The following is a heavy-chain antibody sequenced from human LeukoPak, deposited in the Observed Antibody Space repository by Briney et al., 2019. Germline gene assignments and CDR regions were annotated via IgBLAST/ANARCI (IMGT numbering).Heavy chain of an antibody. V-gene: IGHV3-49*03. J-gene: IGHJ4*02. Sequence: PGGSLRLSCTASGFTFGDYAMSWFRQAPGKGLEWVGFIRSKAYGGTTEYAASVKGRFTISRDDSKSIAYLQMNSLRGDDTAVYYCAKDLDGSGLYGGLDYWGQGILVTVSS. CDR1: GFTFGDYA. CDR2: IRSKAYGGTT. CDR3: AKDLDGSGLYGGLDY. D-gene: IGHD6-19*01.